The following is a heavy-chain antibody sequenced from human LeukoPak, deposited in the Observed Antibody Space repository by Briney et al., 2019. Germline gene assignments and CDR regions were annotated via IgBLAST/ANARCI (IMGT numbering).Heavy chain of an antibody. CDR2: IFGDGRT. CDR1: GFTVSSKY. J-gene: IGHJ1*01. Sequence: GGSLRLSCAASGFTVSSKYMSWVRQAPGMGLEWVSVIFGDGRTHYADSVKGRFSISRDNSKNTLYLQMNSLRAEDTALYYCAKKVVVGATSPYSDFQDWGQGTLVTVSS. CDR3: AKKVVVGATSPYSDFQD. V-gene: IGHV3-53*01. D-gene: IGHD1-26*01.